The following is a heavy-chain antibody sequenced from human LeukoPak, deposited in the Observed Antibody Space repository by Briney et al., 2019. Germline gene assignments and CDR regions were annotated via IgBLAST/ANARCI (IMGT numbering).Heavy chain of an antibody. CDR1: GFTFSSYA. CDR2: ISYDGSNK. Sequence: GGSLRLSCAASGFTFSSYAMHWVRQAPGKGLEWVALISYDGSNKYYADSVKGRFSISRDNSKNTLYLQMNSLRAEDTAVYYCAKDLGPLGCSGGSCYFDSWGQGTLVTVSS. D-gene: IGHD2-15*01. V-gene: IGHV3-30*18. CDR3: AKDLGPLGCSGGSCYFDS. J-gene: IGHJ4*02.